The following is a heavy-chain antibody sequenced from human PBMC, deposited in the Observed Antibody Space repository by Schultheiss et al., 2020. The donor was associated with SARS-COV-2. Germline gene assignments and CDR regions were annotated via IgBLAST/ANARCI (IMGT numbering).Heavy chain of an antibody. Sequence: GGSLRLSCAVSGFTFNNYAMYWVRQAPGKGLEYVSAISGNGGRTYYANSVKGRFTISRDDSKNTLYLQMGSLRAEDMAVYYCARGGYCGGDCYSLTDYFDYWGQGTLVTVSS. CDR1: GFTFNNYA. V-gene: IGHV3-64*01. CDR2: ISGNGGRT. J-gene: IGHJ4*02. CDR3: ARGGYCGGDCYSLTDYFDY. D-gene: IGHD2-21*02.